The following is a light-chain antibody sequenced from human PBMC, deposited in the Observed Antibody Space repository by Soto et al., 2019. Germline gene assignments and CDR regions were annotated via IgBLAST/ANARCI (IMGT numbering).Light chain of an antibody. J-gene: IGKJ4*01. V-gene: IGKV3-20*01. CDR3: QQYASSPLT. CDR2: GAS. CDR1: QTVGNNY. Sequence: EIVLTQSPGTLSLSPGERATLSCRASQTVGNNYLAWYQQKPGQTPRLLLHGASNRATGIPDRISGSGSGTDFTLFISRLDPEDFAMYYCQQYASSPLTFGGGTKVEIK.